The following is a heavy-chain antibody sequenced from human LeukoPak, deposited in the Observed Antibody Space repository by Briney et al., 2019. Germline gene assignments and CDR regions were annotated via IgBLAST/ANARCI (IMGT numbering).Heavy chain of an antibody. V-gene: IGHV3-23*01. Sequence: PGGSLRLSCEASGFTFSGYAMSWVRQAPGKGLEWVSSINAFGARTYYADSVKGRFTISRDNSKNTLYLQMNSLRAEDTAVYYCAKDLHIVVVTARFNFDYWGQGTLVTVSS. CDR2: INAFGART. CDR3: AKDLHIVVVTARFNFDY. D-gene: IGHD2-21*02. J-gene: IGHJ4*02. CDR1: GFTFSGYA.